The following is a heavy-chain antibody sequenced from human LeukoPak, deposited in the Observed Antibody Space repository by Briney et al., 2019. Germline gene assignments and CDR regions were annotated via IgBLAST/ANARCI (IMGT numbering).Heavy chain of an antibody. V-gene: IGHV5-51*01. J-gene: IGHJ3*02. CDR2: IYSGDSDT. D-gene: IGHD6-13*01. Sequence: GESLKISCKGSGYSFTSFWIGWVRQIPGKGLEWMGIIYSGDSDTRYSPSLQGQVTLSADKPISTAYLQWSSLKPSDTAMYYCARPKPPGDIAFDIWGQGTMVTVSS. CDR1: GYSFTSFW. CDR3: ARPKPPGDIAFDI.